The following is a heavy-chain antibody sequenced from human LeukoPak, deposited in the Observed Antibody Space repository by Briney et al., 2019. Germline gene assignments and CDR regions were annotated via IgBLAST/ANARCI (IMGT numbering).Heavy chain of an antibody. V-gene: IGHV5-51*01. CDR3: ASGGYCSSTSCHPASDAFDI. D-gene: IGHD2-2*01. CDR2: IYPGDSDT. Sequence: HGESLKISCKGSGYSFTSYWIGWVRQMPGKGLEWMGIIYPGDSDTRYSPSFQGQVAISADKSINTAYLQWSSLKASDTAMYYCASGGYCSSTSCHPASDAFDIWGQGTMVTVSS. J-gene: IGHJ3*02. CDR1: GYSFTSYW.